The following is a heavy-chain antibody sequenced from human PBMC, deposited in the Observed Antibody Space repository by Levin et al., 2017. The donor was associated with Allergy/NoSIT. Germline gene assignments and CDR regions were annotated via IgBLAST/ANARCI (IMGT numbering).Heavy chain of an antibody. V-gene: IGHV4-61*02. CDR2: IYSSGSA. J-gene: IGHJ4*02. D-gene: IGHD3-10*01. CDR1: GGSISSGSYY. Sequence: SETLSLTCKVSGGSISSGSYYWSWIRQPAAKGLEWIGRIYSSGSANYNPSLKSRVTISVDTSKNQFSLKLSSVTAAATGVEYCARAEVGSEHWGQGTLVTVSS. CDR3: ARAEVGSEH.